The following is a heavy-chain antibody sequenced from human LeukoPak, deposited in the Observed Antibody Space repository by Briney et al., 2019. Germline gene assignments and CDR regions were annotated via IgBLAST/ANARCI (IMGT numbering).Heavy chain of an antibody. D-gene: IGHD1-1*01. V-gene: IGHV3-7*01. J-gene: IGHJ5*02. CDR3: ARLGLEVGGPNWFDP. CDR2: IKRDGSQK. CDR1: GFTFSSYA. Sequence: GGSLRLSCAASGFTFSSYAMGWVRQAPGKGLEWVAHIKRDGSQKYYLDSVKGRFTISRDNAKNSLYLQMNSLRVEDTAVYHCARLGLEVGGPNWFDPWGQGTLVTVSS.